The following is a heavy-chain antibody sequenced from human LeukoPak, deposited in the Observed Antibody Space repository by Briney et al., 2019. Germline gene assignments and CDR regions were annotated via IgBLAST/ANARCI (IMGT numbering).Heavy chain of an antibody. Sequence: GGSLRLSCAASGFTFSSYWMHWVRRAPGKGLVWVSRINSDGSSTSYADSVKGRFTISRDNAKNTLYLQMNSLRAEDTAVYYCASVPYYYDSSGYLDYWGQGTLVTVSS. CDR3: ASVPYYYDSSGYLDY. J-gene: IGHJ4*02. V-gene: IGHV3-74*01. CDR2: INSDGSST. CDR1: GFTFSSYW. D-gene: IGHD3-22*01.